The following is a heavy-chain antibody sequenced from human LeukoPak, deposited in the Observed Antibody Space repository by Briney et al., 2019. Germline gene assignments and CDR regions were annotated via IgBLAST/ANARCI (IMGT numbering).Heavy chain of an antibody. CDR1: GFTFSPYW. D-gene: IGHD1-26*01. J-gene: IGHJ5*02. CDR3: ARDQDGVGATIDL. V-gene: IGHV3-74*01. CDR2: INNDGSST. Sequence: TGGSLRLSCAASGFTFSPYWMHWVRQAPGKGPVWVSRINNDGSSTWYAESVKGRFTISRDNARNTLSLQMHSLRAEDTALYYCARDQDGVGATIDLWGQGTLVTVSS.